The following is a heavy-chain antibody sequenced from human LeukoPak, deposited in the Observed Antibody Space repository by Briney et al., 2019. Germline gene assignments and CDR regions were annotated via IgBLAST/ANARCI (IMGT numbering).Heavy chain of an antibody. D-gene: IGHD3-10*01. CDR2: IYTSGST. V-gene: IGHV4-4*07. Sequence: PSETLSPTCTVSGGSISSYYWSWIRQPAGKGLEWIGRIYTSGSTNYNPSLKSRVTMSVDTSKNQFSLKLSSVTAADTAVYYCARVRGITMVRGVIIFADAFDIWGQGTMVTVSS. CDR3: ARVRGITMVRGVIIFADAFDI. CDR1: GGSISSYY. J-gene: IGHJ3*02.